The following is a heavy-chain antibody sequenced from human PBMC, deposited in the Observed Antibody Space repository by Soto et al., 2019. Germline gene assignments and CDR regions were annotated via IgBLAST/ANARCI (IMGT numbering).Heavy chain of an antibody. V-gene: IGHV3-74*01. Sequence: EVRLVESGGDLVQPGGSLRLSCAASGFPFSSYWMHWVRQAPGKGLVWVSRINGDGSSTSYADSVKGRFTISRDNAKNTLYRQMNSLRAEDAAVYYCTRRGCSTTGCYFNWGRGTLVTVSS. CDR1: GFPFSSYW. CDR3: TRRGCSTTGCYFN. J-gene: IGHJ4*02. D-gene: IGHD2-2*01. CDR2: INGDGSST.